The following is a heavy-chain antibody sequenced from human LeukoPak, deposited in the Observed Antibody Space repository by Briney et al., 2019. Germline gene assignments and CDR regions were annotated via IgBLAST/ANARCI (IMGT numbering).Heavy chain of an antibody. CDR1: GFTVSINY. CDR3: ARKTDSGGQGDH. CDR2: IYSGGNT. V-gene: IGHV3-66*01. D-gene: IGHD3-22*01. Sequence: GGSLRLSCAAFGFTVSINYMSWVRQAPGKGLECVSVIYSGGNTYYADSVKGRFTISRDNSKNTLYLQMNSLRAEDTAVYYCARKTDSGGQGDHWGPGTLVTVSS. J-gene: IGHJ4*02.